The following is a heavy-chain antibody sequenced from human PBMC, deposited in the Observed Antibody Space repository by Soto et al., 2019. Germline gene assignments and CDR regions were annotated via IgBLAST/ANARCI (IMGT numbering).Heavy chain of an antibody. D-gene: IGHD3-9*01. CDR2: IYYSGST. Sequence: SETLSLTCTFSGASISRYYWSWIRQPPGKGLEWIGYIYYSGSTNYNPSLKSRVTISVDMSKNQFSLKLSSVTAADTAVYYCARGRTLRYFDWPKTLYFDYWGQGTLVTVSS. J-gene: IGHJ4*02. CDR1: GASISRYY. V-gene: IGHV4-59*12. CDR3: ARGRTLRYFDWPKTLYFDY.